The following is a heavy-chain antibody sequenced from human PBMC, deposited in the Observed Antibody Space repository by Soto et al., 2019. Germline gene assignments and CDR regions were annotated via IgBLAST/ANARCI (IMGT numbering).Heavy chain of an antibody. CDR3: ATPLCSGGSCYSSYYYGMDV. D-gene: IGHD2-15*01. Sequence: ASVKVSCKASGFTLTSSAVQWVRQARGQRLEWIGWIVVGSGNTNYAQKFQERVTITREMSTSTAYMELSSLRSEDTAVYYCATPLCSGGSCYSSYYYGMDVWGQGTTVTVSS. CDR2: IVVGSGNT. V-gene: IGHV1-58*01. CDR1: GFTLTSSA. J-gene: IGHJ6*02.